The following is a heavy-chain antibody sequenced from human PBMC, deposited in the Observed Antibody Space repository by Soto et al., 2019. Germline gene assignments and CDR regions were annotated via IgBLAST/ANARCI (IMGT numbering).Heavy chain of an antibody. D-gene: IGHD2-21*02. Sequence: LRLSCVASGFSFSDHSMNWVRQAPGKGLQWISYISSNSDTTYYADSVKGRFTVSRDNAKNALFLQMNSLRDDDTATYYCARLPKGSLVTAWGQGARVTVSS. CDR3: ARLPKGSLVTA. V-gene: IGHV3-48*02. J-gene: IGHJ4*02. CDR1: GFSFSDHS. CDR2: ISSNSDTT.